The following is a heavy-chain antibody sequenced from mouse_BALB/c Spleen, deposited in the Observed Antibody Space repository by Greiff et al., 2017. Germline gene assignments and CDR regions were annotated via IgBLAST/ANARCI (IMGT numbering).Heavy chain of an antibody. CDR1: GYTFTSYW. Sequence: QVHVKQSGAELAKPGASVKMSCKASGYTFTSYWMHWVKQRPGQGLEWIGYINPSTGYTEYNQKFKDKATLTADKSSSTAYMQLSSLTSEDSAVYYCAREWLRRDYFDYWGQGTTLTVSS. CDR3: AREWLRRDYFDY. V-gene: IGHV1-7*01. CDR2: INPSTGYT. J-gene: IGHJ2*01. D-gene: IGHD2-2*01.